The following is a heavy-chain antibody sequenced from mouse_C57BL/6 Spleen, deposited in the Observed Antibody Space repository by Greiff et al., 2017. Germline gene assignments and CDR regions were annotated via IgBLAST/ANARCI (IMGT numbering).Heavy chain of an antibody. J-gene: IGHJ2*01. Sequence: QVQLKQPGAELVKPGASVKMSCKASGYTFTSYWITWVKQRPGQGLEWIGDIYPGSGSTNYNEKFKSKATLTVDTSSSTAYMQLSSLTSEDSAVYYCARGGDWDVNYFDYWGQGTTLTVSS. CDR1: GYTFTSYW. V-gene: IGHV1-55*01. CDR2: IYPGSGST. CDR3: ARGGDWDVNYFDY. D-gene: IGHD4-1*01.